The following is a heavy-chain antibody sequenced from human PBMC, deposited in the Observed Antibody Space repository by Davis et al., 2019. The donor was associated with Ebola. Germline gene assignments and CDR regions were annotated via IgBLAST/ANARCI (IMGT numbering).Heavy chain of an antibody. D-gene: IGHD4-17*01. CDR2: INSDGSST. J-gene: IGHJ4*02. CDR3: TGDGDYEDY. CDR1: GFTFSSYW. Sequence: GESLKISCAASGFTFSSYWMHWVRQAPGKGLVWVSRINSDGSSTSYADSVKGRFTISRDNAKNTLYLQMNSLRAEDTAVYYCTGDGDYEDYWGQGTLVTVSS. V-gene: IGHV3-74*01.